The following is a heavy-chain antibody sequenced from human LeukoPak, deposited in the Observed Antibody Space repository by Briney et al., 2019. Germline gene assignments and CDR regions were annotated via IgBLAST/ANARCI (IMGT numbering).Heavy chain of an antibody. CDR3: ARWSYGDYPSDFDY. Sequence: SETLSLTCTVSGGSISSSSYYWGWLRQPPGKGLEWIGEIYHSGSTNYKPSLKSRVTISVDKSKNQFSLKLSSVTAADTAVYYCARWSYGDYPSDFDYWGQGTLVTVSS. D-gene: IGHD4-17*01. V-gene: IGHV4-39*07. CDR1: GGSISSSSYY. CDR2: IYHSGST. J-gene: IGHJ4*02.